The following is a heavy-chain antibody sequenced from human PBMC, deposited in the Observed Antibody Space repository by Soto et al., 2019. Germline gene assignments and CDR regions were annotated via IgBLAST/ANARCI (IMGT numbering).Heavy chain of an antibody. Sequence: SVKVSCKASGGSLGTNPISWVRQAPGQGLEWMGGTGSGTGPGNHAQKFQGRLTVTADKSTSTVYMELTNLSSEDTAVYYCARRDSGGFYRFFDSWGQGTLVTV. V-gene: IGHV1-69*06. CDR2: TGSGTGPG. D-gene: IGHD2-15*01. J-gene: IGHJ4*02. CDR3: ARRDSGGFYRFFDS. CDR1: GGSLGTNP.